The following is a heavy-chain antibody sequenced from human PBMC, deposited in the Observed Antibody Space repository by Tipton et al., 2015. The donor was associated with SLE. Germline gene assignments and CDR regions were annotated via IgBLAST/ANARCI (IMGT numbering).Heavy chain of an antibody. CDR1: GGSFSGYY. J-gene: IGHJ3*02. V-gene: IGHV4-34*01. CDR3: ARRPVPYSSSWVDAFDI. Sequence: TLSLTCAVYGGSFSGYYWSWIRQPPGKGLEWIGEINHSGSTNYNPSLKSRVTISVDTSRNQFSLKLSSVTAADTAVYYCARRPVPYSSSWVDAFDIWGQGTMVTVSS. D-gene: IGHD6-13*01. CDR2: INHSGST.